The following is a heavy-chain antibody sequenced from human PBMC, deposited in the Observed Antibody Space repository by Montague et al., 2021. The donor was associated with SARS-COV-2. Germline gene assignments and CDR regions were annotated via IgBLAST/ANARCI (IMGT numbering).Heavy chain of an antibody. Sequence: SETLSLTCTVSGGSISSSSYYWGWLRQPPGKGLEWIGSINYSGSTYYTPSPKSRVTISVDTSKNQLSLKLSSVTAADTAVYYCARVGRQQLVRLSGMDVWGQGTTVTVSS. J-gene: IGHJ6*02. D-gene: IGHD6-13*01. CDR2: INYSGST. CDR1: GGSISSSSYY. V-gene: IGHV4-39*07. CDR3: ARVGRQQLVRLSGMDV.